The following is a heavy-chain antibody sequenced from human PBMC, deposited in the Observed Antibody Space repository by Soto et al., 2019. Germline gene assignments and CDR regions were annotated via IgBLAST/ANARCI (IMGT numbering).Heavy chain of an antibody. CDR3: AGEGVTSSMSLPWMGYHYYGLDV. CDR2: IMPMFGVT. V-gene: IGHV1-69*12. Sequence: QVQLVQSGAEVKKPGSSVKVSCRAPGGTFNSHTITWVRQAPGQGLEWMGGIMPMFGVTNYARKFQGRLTMTANESTTTAYMWVSGLTSEDTAVYYCAGEGVTSSMSLPWMGYHYYGLDVWGQGTTVIVSS. CDR1: GGTFNSHT. D-gene: IGHD2-2*01. J-gene: IGHJ6*02.